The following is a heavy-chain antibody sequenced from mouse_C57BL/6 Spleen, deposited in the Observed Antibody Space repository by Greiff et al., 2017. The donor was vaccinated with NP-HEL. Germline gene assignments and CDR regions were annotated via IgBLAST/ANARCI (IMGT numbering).Heavy chain of an antibody. Sequence: EVQLVESGGGLVKPGGSLKLSCAASGFTFSSYAMSWVRQTPEKRLEWVATISDGGSYTYYPDNVKGRFTISRDNAKNNLYLQMSHLKSEDTAMYYCARTEVYYYGSSFFDYWGQGTTLTVSS. D-gene: IGHD1-1*01. V-gene: IGHV5-4*01. CDR1: GFTFSSYA. J-gene: IGHJ2*01. CDR2: ISDGGSYT. CDR3: ARTEVYYYGSSFFDY.